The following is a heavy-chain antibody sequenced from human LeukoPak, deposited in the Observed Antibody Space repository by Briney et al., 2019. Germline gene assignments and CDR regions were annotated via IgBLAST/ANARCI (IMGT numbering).Heavy chain of an antibody. CDR1: GFTFTSYW. CDR2: INGDGNEI. Sequence: GGSLRLSCAASGFTFTSYWLGWVRQAPGKGLEWVTNINGDGNEIYYVDSVKGLFTMSRGSAKKSLYLQINSLRAEDTAMYYCARFPPASMVGEGGWYYMGFWGKGTTVTVSS. D-gene: IGHD3-10*01. J-gene: IGHJ6*03. CDR3: ARFPPASMVGEGGWYYMGF. V-gene: IGHV3-7*01.